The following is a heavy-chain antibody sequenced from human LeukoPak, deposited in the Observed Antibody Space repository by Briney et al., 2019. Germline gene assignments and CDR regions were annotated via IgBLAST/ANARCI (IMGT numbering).Heavy chain of an antibody. CDR3: ARAEGQQLPPPRYYYYYYMDV. CDR2: INPNSGGT. V-gene: IGHV1-2*02. D-gene: IGHD6-13*01. Sequence: GASVKVSCKASGYTFTGYYMHWVRQAPGQGLEWMGWINPNSGGTNYAQKLQGRVTMTTDTSTSTAYMELRSLRSDDTAVYYCARAEGQQLPPPRYYYYYYMDVWGKGTTVTVSS. J-gene: IGHJ6*03. CDR1: GYTFTGYY.